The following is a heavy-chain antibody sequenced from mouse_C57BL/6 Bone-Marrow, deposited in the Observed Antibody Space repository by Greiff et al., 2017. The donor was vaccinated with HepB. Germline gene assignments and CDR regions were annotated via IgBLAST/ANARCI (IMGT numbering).Heavy chain of an antibody. CDR2: INPYNGGT. Sequence: VQLQQSGPVLVKPGASVKMSCKASGYTFTDYYMNWVKQSHGKSLEWMGVINPYNGGTSYNQKFKGKATLTVDKSSSTAYMELNSLTSEDSAVYYCARPYYYGSRSFAYWGQGTLVTVSA. CDR1: GYTFTDYY. V-gene: IGHV1-19*01. CDR3: ARPYYYGSRSFAY. D-gene: IGHD1-1*01. J-gene: IGHJ3*01.